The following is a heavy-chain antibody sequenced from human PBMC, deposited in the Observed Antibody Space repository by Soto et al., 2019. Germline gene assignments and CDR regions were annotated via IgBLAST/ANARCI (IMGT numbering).Heavy chain of an antibody. Sequence: EVQLVESGGGWVQPGRSLRLACAASGFTFDDYAMHWGRQAPGKGREWVSGISGNSAMLGYADSGKGRFTISRDNAKKSLSLQMNSLRLEDTALYFCVQDNRADRGAFDYRGEGTLVTVFS. CDR1: GFTFDDYA. J-gene: IGHJ4*02. D-gene: IGHD3-10*01. V-gene: IGHV3-9*01. CDR3: VQDNRADRGAFDY. CDR2: ISGNSAML.